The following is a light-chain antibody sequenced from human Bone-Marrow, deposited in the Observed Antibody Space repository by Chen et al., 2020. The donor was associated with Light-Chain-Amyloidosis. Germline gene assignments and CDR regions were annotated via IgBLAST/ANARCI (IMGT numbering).Light chain of an antibody. CDR1: NIGSTS. J-gene: IGLJ3*02. V-gene: IGLV3-21*02. CDR2: DDS. CDR3: QVWDRSSDRPV. Sequence: SYVLTQPSSVSVAPGQMATIACGGNNIGSTSVHWYQQTPGQAPLLVVYDDSDRPSGIPERLSGSNSGTTATLTSSRVEAGDEADYYCQVWDRSSDRPVFGGGTKLTVL.